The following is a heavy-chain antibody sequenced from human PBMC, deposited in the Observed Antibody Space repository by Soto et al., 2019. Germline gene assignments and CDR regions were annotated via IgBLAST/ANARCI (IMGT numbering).Heavy chain of an antibody. J-gene: IGHJ4*02. V-gene: IGHV3-23*01. CDR2: ISGSGGST. CDR1: GFPFSSYA. CDR3: AKDLLFPAAIRGFFDY. D-gene: IGHD2-2*01. Sequence: QPGGSLRLSCAASGFPFSSYAMSWVRQAPGKGLEWVSAISGSGGSTYYADSVKGRFTISRDNSKNTLYLQMNSLRAEDTAVYYCAKDLLFPAAIRGFFDYWGQGTLVTSPQ.